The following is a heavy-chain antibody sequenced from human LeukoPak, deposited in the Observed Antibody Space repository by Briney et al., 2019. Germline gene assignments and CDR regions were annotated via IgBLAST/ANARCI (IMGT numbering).Heavy chain of an antibody. CDR2: TSSSSSYI. D-gene: IGHD2-8*01. V-gene: IGHV3-21*01. CDR3: ARGGKWSPRDRFDP. J-gene: IGHJ5*02. CDR1: GFTFSSYS. Sequence: GGSLRLSCAASGFTFSSYSMNWVRQAQGKGLEWVSSTSSSSSYIYYADSVKGRFTISRDNAKNSLYLQMNSLRAEDTAVYYCARGGKWSPRDRFDPWGQGTLVTVSS.